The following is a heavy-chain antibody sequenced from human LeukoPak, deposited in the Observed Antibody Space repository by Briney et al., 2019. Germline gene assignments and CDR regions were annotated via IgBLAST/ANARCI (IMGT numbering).Heavy chain of an antibody. CDR2: ISSSSSSYK. J-gene: IGHJ6*02. Sequence: GGSLRLSCVASGFTFSIYNMHWVRQAPGKGLEWVSTISSSSSSYKYFADSVKGRFTISRDNAKNSLYLQMNSLRAEDTAVYYCARRGTGHGMDVWGQGTTVIVSS. CDR3: ARRGTGHGMDV. V-gene: IGHV3-21*01. CDR1: GFTFSIYN. D-gene: IGHD1-1*01.